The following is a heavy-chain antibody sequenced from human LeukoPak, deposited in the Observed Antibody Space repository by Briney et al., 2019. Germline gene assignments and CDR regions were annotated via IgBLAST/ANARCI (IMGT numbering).Heavy chain of an antibody. CDR2: IKQYGSAK. Sequence: GGSLRLSCAASGFIFISYWMIWVHQAPGKGLEWVANIKQYGSAKNCVDAVKGRFTIARDNAKNSLYVQLNSLRAEDQAVYYCAGCAGNSCYFDYWGQGTLVIVSS. J-gene: IGHJ4*02. D-gene: IGHD1-1*01. V-gene: IGHV3-7*01. CDR3: AGCAGNSCYFDY. CDR1: GFIFISYW.